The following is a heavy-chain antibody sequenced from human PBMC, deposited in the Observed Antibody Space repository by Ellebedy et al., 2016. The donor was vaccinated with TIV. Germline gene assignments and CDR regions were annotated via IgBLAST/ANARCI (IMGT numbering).Heavy chain of an antibody. CDR1: GGSISSSNYY. D-gene: IGHD6-13*01. CDR3: ARDRPAIAAAGTRAEYFQH. CDR2: IYYTGST. V-gene: IGHV4-39*07. J-gene: IGHJ1*01. Sequence: MPGGSLRLSCTVSGGSISSSNYYWGWIRQPPGKGLEWIGHIYYTGSTYYKPSLKSRVTISLDTFKNQFSLKLSSVSAADTAVYYCARDRPAIAAAGTRAEYFQHWGQGTLVTVSS.